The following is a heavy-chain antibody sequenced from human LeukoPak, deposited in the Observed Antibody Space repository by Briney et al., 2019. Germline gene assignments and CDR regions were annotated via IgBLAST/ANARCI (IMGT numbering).Heavy chain of an antibody. V-gene: IGHV3-23*01. J-gene: IGHJ3*02. D-gene: IGHD2-15*01. Sequence: GGSLRLSCAASGFTFSSYAMSWVRQAPGKGLEWVSAISGSGGSTYYADSVEGRFTISRDNSKNTLYLQMNSLRAEDTAVYYCAKGATPLEQKSGADAFDIWGQGTMVTVSS. CDR1: GFTFSSYA. CDR3: AKGATPLEQKSGADAFDI. CDR2: ISGSGGST.